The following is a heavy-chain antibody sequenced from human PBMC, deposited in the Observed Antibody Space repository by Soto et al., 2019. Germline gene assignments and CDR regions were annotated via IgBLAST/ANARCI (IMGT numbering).Heavy chain of an antibody. J-gene: IGHJ4*02. Sequence: QVQLVESGGGVVQPGRSLRLSCAASGFTFTTYGMNWVRQAPGKGLEWVAVISYDGSSKLYADSVRGRFAISRDNSKNTLYLRMDSLRPEDPAVYYWAKDRGYCSSPICLNIPDFDYWGQGAPVTVSS. D-gene: IGHD2-2*01. CDR1: GFTFTTYG. CDR3: AKDRGYCSSPICLNIPDFDY. CDR2: ISYDGSSK. V-gene: IGHV3-30*18.